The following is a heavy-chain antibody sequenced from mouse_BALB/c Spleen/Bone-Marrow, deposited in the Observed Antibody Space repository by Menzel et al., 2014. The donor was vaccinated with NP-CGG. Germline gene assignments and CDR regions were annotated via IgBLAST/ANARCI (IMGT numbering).Heavy chain of an antibody. J-gene: IGHJ3*01. Sequence: DVKLVESGGGLVKSGGSLKLSCAASGFSFSNYGMSWVRQTPEKRLEWVATISGDGRYTFYSGSVRGRFTISRDNAKYNLYLQLSSLRSADTALYYCARHAYYDQTEVSFVYWGQGTLVPVSA. D-gene: IGHD2-4*01. CDR3: ARHAYYDQTEVSFVY. V-gene: IGHV5-9-2*01. CDR2: ISGDGRYT. CDR1: GFSFSNYG.